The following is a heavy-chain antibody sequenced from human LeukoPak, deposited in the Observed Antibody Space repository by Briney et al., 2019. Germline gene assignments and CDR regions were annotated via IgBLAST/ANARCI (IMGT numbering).Heavy chain of an antibody. D-gene: IGHD2-2*03. CDR3: ARDKAMDFSFFFDI. CDR2: IDGNSGGT. Sequence: ASVTVSCMTSGYTFRDYCIHWVRQAPGQGLEWMGWIDGNSGGTNYQQKFQGRFTMTRDTSISTAYMELSSLRSDDTAVYYCARDKAMDFSFFFDIWGQETGVTVFS. CDR1: GYTFRDYC. V-gene: IGHV1-2*02. J-gene: IGHJ3*02.